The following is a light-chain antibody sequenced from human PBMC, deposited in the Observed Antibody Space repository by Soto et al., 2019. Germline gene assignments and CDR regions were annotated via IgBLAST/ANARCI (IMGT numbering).Light chain of an antibody. CDR2: NAS. J-gene: IGKJ4*01. CDR1: QSVSAS. CDR3: QQRSNWPLT. V-gene: IGKV3-11*01. Sequence: EIVLTQSPATLSLSPGERATLSCRASQSVSASLAWYQQKPGQPPRLLIYNASKRATGIPVRFSGSGSGTDFTLTISSLESEDFAVYYCQQRSNWPLTFGGVTKVEIK.